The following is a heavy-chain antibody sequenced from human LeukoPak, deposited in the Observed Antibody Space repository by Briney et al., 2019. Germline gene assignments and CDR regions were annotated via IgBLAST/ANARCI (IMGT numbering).Heavy chain of an antibody. Sequence: SETLSLTCTVSGDSIRSYYWSWIRQPPGKGLEWIGNVYHSGSTDYNPSLKSRVTIPIDTSKNQFSLKLSSVTAADTAVYYCARGGASNGDLYYYMGVWGKGTTVTVSS. CDR3: ARGGASNGDLYYYMGV. D-gene: IGHD4-17*01. CDR2: VYHSGST. CDR1: GDSIRSYY. V-gene: IGHV4-59*01. J-gene: IGHJ6*03.